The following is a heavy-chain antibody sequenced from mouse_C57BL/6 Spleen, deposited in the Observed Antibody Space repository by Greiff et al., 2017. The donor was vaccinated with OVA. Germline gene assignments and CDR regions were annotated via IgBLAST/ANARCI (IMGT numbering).Heavy chain of an antibody. Sequence: QVQLQQSGAELVRPGTSVKMSCKASGYTFTNYWIGWAKQRPGHGLEWIGDIYPGGGYTNYNEKFKGKATLTADKSSSTAYMQLSSLTSEDSAIYYCARTRITTDYYAMDYWGQGTSVTVSA. J-gene: IGHJ4*01. V-gene: IGHV1-63*01. CDR2: IYPGGGYT. D-gene: IGHD1-1*01. CDR1: GYTFTNYW. CDR3: ARTRITTDYYAMDY.